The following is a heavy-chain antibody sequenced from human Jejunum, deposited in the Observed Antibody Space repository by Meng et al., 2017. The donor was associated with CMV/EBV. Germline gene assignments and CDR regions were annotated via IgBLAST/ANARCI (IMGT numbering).Heavy chain of an antibody. V-gene: IGHV3-23*01. CDR3: ANRAWIET. J-gene: IGHJ5*02. CDR2: ISESGTNT. Sequence: EVQLWESGGGLGQPGGSLRLSCAASGFTFNDQAMTWVRQAPGKGLEWVAHISESGTNTNYADSVRGRFRISRDNSKSTLYLEMNSLRVEDTAVYFCANRAWIETCGQGTLVTVAS. D-gene: IGHD5-12*01. CDR1: GFTFNDQA.